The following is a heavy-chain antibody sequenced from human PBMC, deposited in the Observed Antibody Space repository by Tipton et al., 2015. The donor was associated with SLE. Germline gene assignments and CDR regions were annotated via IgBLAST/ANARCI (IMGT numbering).Heavy chain of an antibody. CDR2: IYYSGST. Sequence: TLSLTCIVSGGSISSDYWSWIRQPPGKGLERIGYIYYSGSTNYNPSLKSRVTISVDTSKNQFSLKLSSVTAADTAVYYCARDGITIFGVVSRGPMDVWGQGTTVTVSS. V-gene: IGHV4-59*01. CDR3: ARDGITIFGVVSRGPMDV. D-gene: IGHD3-3*01. J-gene: IGHJ6*02. CDR1: GGSISSDY.